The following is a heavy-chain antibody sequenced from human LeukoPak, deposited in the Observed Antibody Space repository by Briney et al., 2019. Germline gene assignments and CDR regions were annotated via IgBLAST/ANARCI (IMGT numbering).Heavy chain of an antibody. V-gene: IGHV6-1*01. J-gene: IGHJ6*02. CDR2: TYYRSKWYN. Sequence: SQTLSLTCAISGDSVSSNSAAWNWIRQSPSRGLEWLGRTYYRSKWYNDYAVSVKSRITINPDTSKNQFSLQLNSVTPEDTAVYYCARGDWAGSSWPYYYYGMDVWGQGTTVTVSS. CDR3: ARGDWAGSSWPYYYYGMDV. D-gene: IGHD6-13*01. CDR1: GDSVSSNSAA.